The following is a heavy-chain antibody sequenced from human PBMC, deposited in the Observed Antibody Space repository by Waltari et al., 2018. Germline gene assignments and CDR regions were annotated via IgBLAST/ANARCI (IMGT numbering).Heavy chain of an antibody. CDR2: INHSGST. D-gene: IGHD2-2*01. CDR3: ATLQLYCSSTSCPIDY. Sequence: QVQLQQWGAGLLKPSETLSLTCAVYGGSFSGYYWSWIRQPPGKGLEWIGEINHSGSTYYNPSLKSRVTISVDTSKNQFSLKLSSVTAADTAVYYCATLQLYCSSTSCPIDYWGQGTLVTVSS. V-gene: IGHV4-34*01. CDR1: GGSFSGYY. J-gene: IGHJ4*02.